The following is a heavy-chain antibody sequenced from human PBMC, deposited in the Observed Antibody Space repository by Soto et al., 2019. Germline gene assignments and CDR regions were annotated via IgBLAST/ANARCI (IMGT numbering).Heavy chain of an antibody. Sequence: GGSLRRSCEASGFTFNDYSMDWVRQAPEKGLEWVSSISSSGTYIYYADSVKGRFAISRDNANNVMYLQMDTLGAEDTAVYYCVRAGHVFDVHYYGLDLWGQWTTVTSPQ. CDR3: VRAGHVFDVHYYGLDL. D-gene: IGHD3-10*01. CDR1: GFTFNDYS. CDR2: ISSSGTYI. V-gene: IGHV3-21*01. J-gene: IGHJ6*01.